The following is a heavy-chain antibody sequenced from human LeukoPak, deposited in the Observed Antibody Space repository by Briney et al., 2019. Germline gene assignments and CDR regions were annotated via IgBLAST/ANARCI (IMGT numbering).Heavy chain of an antibody. D-gene: IGHD7-27*01. J-gene: IGHJ4*02. CDR2: INHSGST. CDR3: ASLNWGYAPPNDY. CDR1: GGSFSGYY. Sequence: PSDTLSPTCAVYGGSFSGYYWSWIRQPPGKGLEWIGEINHSGSTNYNPSLKSRVTISVDTSKNQFSLKLSSVTAADTAVYYCASLNWGYAPPNDYWGQGTLVTVSS. V-gene: IGHV4-34*01.